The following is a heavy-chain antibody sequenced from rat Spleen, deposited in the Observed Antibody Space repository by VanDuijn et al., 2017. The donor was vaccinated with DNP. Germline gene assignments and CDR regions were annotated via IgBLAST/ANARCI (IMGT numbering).Heavy chain of an antibody. V-gene: IGHV2-27*01. D-gene: IGHD1-3*01. J-gene: IGHJ2*01. CDR2: MQTGGNT. CDR1: GFSLTNYD. Sequence: QVQLKESGPVLVQASETLSLTCTIAGFSLTNYDVHWVRQPPGKGLEWMGRMQTGGNTDYSSALKSRLSFSRDTSKSQVFLQMNSLQTEDTAMYFCARNYDHYGYFDYWGQGVMVTVSS. CDR3: ARNYDHYGYFDY.